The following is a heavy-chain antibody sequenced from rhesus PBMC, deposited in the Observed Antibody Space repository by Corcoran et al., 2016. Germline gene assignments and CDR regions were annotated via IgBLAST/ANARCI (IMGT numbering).Heavy chain of an antibody. CDR2: INRGGNST. D-gene: IGHD4-35*01. CDR1: GFTFSSSD. Sequence: EVHLVETGGGLVQPGGSLTLSCAASGFTFSSSDMIWVRQAPGKGLEWVSAINRGGNSTYYADSVMGRFTISRDNSKNTLSLQMNSLRAEDTAVYYCAKGYGNYLNYFDSWGQGVLVTVSS. V-gene: IGHV3S5*01. CDR3: AKGYGNYLNYFDS. J-gene: IGHJ4*01.